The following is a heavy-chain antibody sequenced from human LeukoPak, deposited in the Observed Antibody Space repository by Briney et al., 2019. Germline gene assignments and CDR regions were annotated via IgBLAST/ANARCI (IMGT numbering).Heavy chain of an antibody. CDR2: FYPEDGET. CDR1: GYTLTELS. D-gene: IGHD3-9*01. CDR3: ATDYDILTGYRDGWFDP. Sequence: ASVTVSCKVSGYTLTELSMHWVRQAPGKGLEWMGGFYPEDGETIYAQKFQGRVTMTEDTSTDTAYMELSSLRSEDTAVYYCATDYDILTGYRDGWFDPWGQGTLVTVSS. V-gene: IGHV1-24*01. J-gene: IGHJ5*02.